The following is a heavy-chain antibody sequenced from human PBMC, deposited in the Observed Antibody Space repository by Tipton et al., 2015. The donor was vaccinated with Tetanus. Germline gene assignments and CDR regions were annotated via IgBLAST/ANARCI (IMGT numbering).Heavy chain of an antibody. D-gene: IGHD6-6*01. Sequence: SLRLSCEVSGLTFSNYAMNWVRQAPGKGLEWVASISSTTSYIYYADSVKGRFTISRDNAKSSLFLQMTSLRAEDTAVYYCASGSSLDYWGQGTLVTVSS. CDR2: ISSTTSYI. V-gene: IGHV3-21*01. CDR1: GLTFSNYA. CDR3: ASGSSLDY. J-gene: IGHJ4*02.